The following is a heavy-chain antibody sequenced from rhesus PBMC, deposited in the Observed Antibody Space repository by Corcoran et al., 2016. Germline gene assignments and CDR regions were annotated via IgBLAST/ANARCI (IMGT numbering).Heavy chain of an antibody. CDR3: ARDYYGSGYLDY. D-gene: IGHD3-28*01. CDR2: IYGNSAST. CDR1: GGSLSDYYS. Sequence: QVQLQESGPGLVKPSETLSLTCAVSGGSLSDYYSWTWIPQPPGKGLEWIGNIYGNSASTYYNPSLKSRVTISKDTSKNQFFLKLSSVTAADTAVYYCARDYYGSGYLDYWGQGVLVTVSS. J-gene: IGHJ4*01. V-gene: IGHV4S9*01.